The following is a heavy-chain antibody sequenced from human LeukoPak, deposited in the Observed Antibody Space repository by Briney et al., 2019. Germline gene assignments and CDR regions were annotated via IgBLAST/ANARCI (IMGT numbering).Heavy chain of an antibody. CDR3: AKDSGSYHPEYFQH. V-gene: IGHV3-23*01. CDR2: ISGSGGST. Sequence: PGGSLRLSCAASEFTFSSYAMSWVRQAPGKGLEWVSAISGSGGSTYYADSVKGRFTISRDNSKNTLYMQMNSLRAEDTAVYYCAKDSGSYHPEYFQHWGRGTLVTVSS. CDR1: EFTFSSYA. J-gene: IGHJ1*01. D-gene: IGHD1-26*01.